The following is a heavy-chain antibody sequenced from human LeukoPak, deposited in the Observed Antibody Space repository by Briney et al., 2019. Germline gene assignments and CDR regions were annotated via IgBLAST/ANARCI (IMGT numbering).Heavy chain of an antibody. CDR2: LYTGSTT. V-gene: IGHV3-53*01. J-gene: IGHJ4*02. CDR3: ARGGVNYWNPRY. D-gene: IGHD1-1*01. Sequence: GGSLRLSCVASGFTVSSYYMSWVRQAPGKGLEWVSLLYTGSTTYYADSVEGRFTISRDDSKNTIYLQMNTLRAEDTAVYYCARGGVNYWNPRYWGRGTLVTVSS. CDR1: GFTVSSYY.